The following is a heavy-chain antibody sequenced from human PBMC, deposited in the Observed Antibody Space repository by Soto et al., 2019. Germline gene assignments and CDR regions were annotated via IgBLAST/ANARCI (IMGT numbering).Heavy chain of an antibody. J-gene: IGHJ6*02. CDR1: GGTFSSYA. CDR3: ARGRVEMATITTHYYYYGMDV. D-gene: IGHD5-12*01. CDR2: IIPIFGTA. V-gene: IGHV1-69*13. Sequence: SVKVSCKASGGTFSSYAISWVRQAPGQGLEWMGGIIPIFGTANYAQKFQGRVTITADESTSTAYMELSSLRSEDTAVYYCARGRVEMATITTHYYYYGMDVWGQGTTVTVSS.